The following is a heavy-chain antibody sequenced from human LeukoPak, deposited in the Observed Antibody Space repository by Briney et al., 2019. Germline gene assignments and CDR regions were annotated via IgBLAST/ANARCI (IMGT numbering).Heavy chain of an antibody. CDR1: GGSISSGSYY. J-gene: IGHJ4*02. Sequence: SQTLSLTCTVSGGSISSGSYYWSWIRQPAGKGLEWIVRIYTSGSTNYNPSLKSRVTISVDTSKNQFSLKLSSVTAADTAVYYCARARGGSSGWYGFDYWGQGTLVTVSS. CDR2: IYTSGST. D-gene: IGHD6-19*01. V-gene: IGHV4-61*02. CDR3: ARARGGSSGWYGFDY.